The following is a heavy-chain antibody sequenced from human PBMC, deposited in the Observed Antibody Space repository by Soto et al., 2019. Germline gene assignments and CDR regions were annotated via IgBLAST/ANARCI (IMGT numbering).Heavy chain of an antibody. J-gene: IGHJ6*02. Sequence: GGSLRLSCAASGFTFSSYAMSWVRQAPGKGLEWVSAISGSGGSTYYADSVKGRFTISRDNSKNTLYLHVNSLKAEDTAIYYCAKGGSWYLGGMDVWGQGTTVTVSS. CDR1: GFTFSSYA. CDR3: AKGGSWYLGGMDV. V-gene: IGHV3-23*01. CDR2: ISGSGGST. D-gene: IGHD6-13*01.